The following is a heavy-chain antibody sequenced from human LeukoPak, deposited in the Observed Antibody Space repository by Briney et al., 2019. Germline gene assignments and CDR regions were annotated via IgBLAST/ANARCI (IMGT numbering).Heavy chain of an antibody. CDR3: AKDSKIVPVVRYYYGMDV. D-gene: IGHD3-22*01. Sequence: GGSLRLSCVVSGFGFGSSWMTWVRQAPGRGLEYVANIKEDGSEKYFVDSVKGRFTISRDNAKNSVFLQMNSLRAEDTAVYYCAKDSKIVPVVRYYYGMDVWGQGTTVAVSS. CDR1: GFGFGSSW. V-gene: IGHV3-7*03. CDR2: IKEDGSEK. J-gene: IGHJ6*02.